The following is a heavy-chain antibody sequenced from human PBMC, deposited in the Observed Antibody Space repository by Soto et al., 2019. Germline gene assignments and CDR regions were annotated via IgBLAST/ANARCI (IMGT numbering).Heavy chain of an antibody. Sequence: QVHLQESGPGLVKPSQTLSLTCTVSGGFVNSVNNYWSWIRQPPGKGLEWLGYIFYTGSTYYNPPLRNRTTIPIDTSDDPFAGKLTSVTAADTAVYYCARVPFSSFGVADPPVGWFDPWGQGTLVTVSS. CDR1: GGFVNSVNNY. V-gene: IGHV4-30-4*01. D-gene: IGHD3-3*01. CDR3: ARVPFSSFGVADPPVGWFDP. CDR2: IFYTGST. J-gene: IGHJ5*02.